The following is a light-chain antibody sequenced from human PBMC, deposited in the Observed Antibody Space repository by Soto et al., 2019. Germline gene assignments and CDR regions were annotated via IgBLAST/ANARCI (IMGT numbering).Light chain of an antibody. V-gene: IGKV3-20*01. CDR2: AAS. CDR3: QYYGNSQGIT. CDR1: QSVGSDS. Sequence: EIVLTQSPGTLSLSPGERATLSCRASQSVGSDSLAWYQQKPGQAPRLLIYAASIRAADIADRFSGSGSGTDFTLTISRLEPEDFAGYYCQYYGNSQGITFGQGTRLDIK. J-gene: IGKJ5*01.